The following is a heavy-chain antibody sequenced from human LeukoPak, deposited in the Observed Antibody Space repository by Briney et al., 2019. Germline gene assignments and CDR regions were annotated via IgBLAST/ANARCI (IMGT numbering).Heavy chain of an antibody. CDR2: ISSSSSYI. CDR3: ARVRYYDSSGYLFDY. CDR1: GFTFSSYS. Sequence: GGSLRLSCAASGFTFSSYSMNWVRQAPGKGLEWVSSISSSSSYIYYADSVKGRFTISRDNAKNSLYLQMNSLRAEDTAVYYCARVRYYDSSGYLFDYWGQGTLVTVSS. D-gene: IGHD3-22*01. J-gene: IGHJ4*02. V-gene: IGHV3-21*01.